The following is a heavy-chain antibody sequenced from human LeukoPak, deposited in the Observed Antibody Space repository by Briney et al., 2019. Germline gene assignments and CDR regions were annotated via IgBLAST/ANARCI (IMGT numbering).Heavy chain of an antibody. CDR2: ISSSSSYI. D-gene: IGHD4-17*01. CDR3: TRQLHYYGDYGNSGFDY. V-gene: IGHV3-21*04. Sequence: GGSLRLSCAASGFTFSSYSMNWVRQAPGKGLEWVSSISSSSSYIYYADSVKGRFTISRDNAKNSLYLQMNSLRAEDTAVYYCTRQLHYYGDYGNSGFDYWGQGTLVTVSS. J-gene: IGHJ4*02. CDR1: GFTFSSYS.